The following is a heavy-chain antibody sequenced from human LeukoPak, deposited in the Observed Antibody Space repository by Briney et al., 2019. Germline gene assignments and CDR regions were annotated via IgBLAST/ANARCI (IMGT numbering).Heavy chain of an antibody. V-gene: IGHV3-33*01. J-gene: IGHJ3*02. CDR1: GFTFSSYG. D-gene: IGHD3-16*01. CDR3: ARDYVRGNAAFDI. CDR2: IWYDGSNK. Sequence: GGSLRLSCAASGFTFSSYGMHWVRQAPGKGLEWVAVIWYDGSNKYYADSVKGRLTISRDNSKNTLYLQMNSLRAEDTAVYYCARDYVRGNAAFDIWGQGTMVTVSS.